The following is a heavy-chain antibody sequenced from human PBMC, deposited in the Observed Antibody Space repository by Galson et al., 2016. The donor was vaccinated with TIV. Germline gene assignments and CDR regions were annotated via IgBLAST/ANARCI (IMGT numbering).Heavy chain of an antibody. Sequence: VKVSCKVSGYRFTDYSVHWVQQAPGQGLEWMGVIDPVDGQATYAADFQGRVTFTADKSLDTAYLELTRLRSDDTAMYYCTSVKSVYAFEVWGQGTMVTVSS. CDR2: IDPVDGQA. V-gene: IGHV1-69-2*01. CDR3: TSVKSVYAFEV. J-gene: IGHJ3*01. CDR1: GYRFTDYS.